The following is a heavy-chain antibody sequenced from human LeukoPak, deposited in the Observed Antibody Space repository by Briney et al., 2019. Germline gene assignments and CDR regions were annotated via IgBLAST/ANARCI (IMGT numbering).Heavy chain of an antibody. CDR3: ARGAYSSGWYGSFDY. CDR1: GFTFSSYW. Sequence: GGSLRLSCAASGFTFSSYWMSWVRQAPGKGLEWVANIKQDGSEKYYVDSVKGRFTISRDNAKNSLYLQMNSLRAEDTALYYCARGAYSSGWYGSFDYWGQGTLVTVSS. V-gene: IGHV3-7*03. J-gene: IGHJ4*02. CDR2: IKQDGSEK. D-gene: IGHD6-19*01.